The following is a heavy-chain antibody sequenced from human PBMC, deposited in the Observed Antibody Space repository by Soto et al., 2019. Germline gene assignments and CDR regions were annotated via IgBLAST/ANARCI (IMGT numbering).Heavy chain of an antibody. J-gene: IGHJ5*02. CDR2: VYFSGNT. V-gene: IGHV4-31*03. CDR3: ARLGYDSSGYPSWFDP. Sequence: PLSLTCTVSGGSISSSSYSWSWIRQHPGKGLEWIAYVYFSGNTYYNPSLKSRVAISVDTSERQFSLRLTSVTVADTAVYYCARLGYDSSGYPSWFDPWGQGTLVTVS. D-gene: IGHD3-22*01. CDR1: GGSISSSSYS.